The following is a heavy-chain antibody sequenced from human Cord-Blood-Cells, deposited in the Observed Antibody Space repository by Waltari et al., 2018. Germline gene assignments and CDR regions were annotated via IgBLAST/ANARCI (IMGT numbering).Heavy chain of an antibody. Sequence: EVQLVESGGGLVQPGGSLRVACAASGCTFSSYEMNWVRQAPGKGLEWVSYISSSGSTIYYADSVKGRFTISRDNAKNSLYLQMNSLRAEDTAVYYCARVDYYYYYGMDVWGQGTTVTVSS. CDR1: GCTFSSYE. J-gene: IGHJ6*02. V-gene: IGHV3-48*03. CDR2: ISSSGSTI. CDR3: ARVDYYYYYGMDV.